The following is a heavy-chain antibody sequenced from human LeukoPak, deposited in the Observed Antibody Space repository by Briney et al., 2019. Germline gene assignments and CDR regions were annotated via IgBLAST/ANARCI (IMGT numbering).Heavy chain of an antibody. CDR3: ARLGLSYYYDSSGYYSTHFDY. V-gene: IGHV4-39*01. CDR1: GGSISSSSYY. Sequence: SETLSLTCTVSGGSISSSSYYWVWIRQPPGKGLEWIGSIYYSGSTYYNPSLKSRVTISVDTSKNQFSLKLSSVTAADTAVYYCARLGLSYYYDSSGYYSTHFDYWGQGTLVTVSS. CDR2: IYYSGST. J-gene: IGHJ4*02. D-gene: IGHD3-22*01.